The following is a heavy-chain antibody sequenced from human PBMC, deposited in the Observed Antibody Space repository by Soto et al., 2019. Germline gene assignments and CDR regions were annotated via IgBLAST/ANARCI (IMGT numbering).Heavy chain of an antibody. D-gene: IGHD3-3*01. CDR1: GGSISSSSYY. J-gene: IGHJ4*02. CDR2: IYYSGST. V-gene: IGHV4-39*01. Sequence: SETLSLTCTVSGGSISSSSYYWCWIRQPPGKGLEWIGSIYYSGSTYYNPSLKSRVTISVDTSKNQFSLKLSSVTAADTAVYYCARVDFWSGDLDYWGQGTLVTVSS. CDR3: ARVDFWSGDLDY.